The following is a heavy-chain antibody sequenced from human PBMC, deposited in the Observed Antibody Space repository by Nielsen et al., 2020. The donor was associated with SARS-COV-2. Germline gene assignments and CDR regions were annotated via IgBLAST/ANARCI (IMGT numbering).Heavy chain of an antibody. CDR3: AKLPTLDSSGYYDAFDI. CDR1: GFTFDDYA. V-gene: IGHV3-9*01. Sequence: GGSLRLSCAASGFTFDDYAMHWVRQAPGKGLEWVSGISWNSGSIGYADSVKGRFTISRDNAKNSLYLQMNSLRAEDTALYYCAKLPTLDSSGYYDAFDIWGQGTMVTVSS. J-gene: IGHJ3*02. CDR2: ISWNSGSI. D-gene: IGHD3-22*01.